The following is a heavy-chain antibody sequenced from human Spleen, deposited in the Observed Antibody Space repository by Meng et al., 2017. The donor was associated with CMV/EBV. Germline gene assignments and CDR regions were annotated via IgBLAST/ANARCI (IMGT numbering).Heavy chain of an antibody. CDR3: ARMFAASSGWFDP. D-gene: IGHD6-6*01. J-gene: IGHJ5*02. CDR1: GDIFSSSY. CDR2: VSLKGERP. Sequence: KASGDIFSSSYLHWVRQAPGQGLDWVGMVSLKGERPKYAQKFKGRVTLTRDTSTRTFYMELSSLVSEDTAVYYCARMFAASSGWFDPWGQGTLVTVSS. V-gene: IGHV1-46*01.